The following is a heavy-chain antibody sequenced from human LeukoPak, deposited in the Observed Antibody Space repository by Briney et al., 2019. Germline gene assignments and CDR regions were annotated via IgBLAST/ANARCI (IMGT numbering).Heavy chain of an antibody. CDR1: GFTFDDYA. Sequence: GRSLRLSCAASGFTFDDYAMHWVRQTPGKGLEWVSGISRNSGSIGYADSVKGRFTISRDNAKNSLYLQTNSLRGDDMALYCCAKAKYSSRWSYFDYWGQGALVTVSS. V-gene: IGHV3-9*03. J-gene: IGHJ4*02. D-gene: IGHD6-13*01. CDR3: AKAKYSSRWSYFDY. CDR2: ISRNSGSI.